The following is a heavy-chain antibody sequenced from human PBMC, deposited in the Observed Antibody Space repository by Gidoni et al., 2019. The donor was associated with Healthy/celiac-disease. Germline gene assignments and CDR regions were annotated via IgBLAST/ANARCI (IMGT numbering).Heavy chain of an antibody. CDR2: INHSGST. Sequence: QLQLQQWGAGPLKPSQTMSLTCAVYGGSFSGYYWSWIRPPPGKGLEWIGEINHSGSTNYNPSLKSRVTISVDTSKNQFSLKLSSVTAADTAVYYCARGPTRWLQFRYFDYWGQGTLVTVSS. J-gene: IGHJ4*02. V-gene: IGHV4-34*01. CDR3: ARGPTRWLQFRYFDY. CDR1: GGSFSGYY. D-gene: IGHD5-12*01.